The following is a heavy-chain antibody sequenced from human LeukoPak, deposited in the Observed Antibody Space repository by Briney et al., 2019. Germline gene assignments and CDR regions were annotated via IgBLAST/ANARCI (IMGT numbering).Heavy chain of an antibody. J-gene: IGHJ6*03. CDR3: ARHSSSWSYYYYYYMDV. V-gene: IGHV1-18*01. D-gene: IGHD6-13*01. CDR2: ISAYNGNT. CDR1: GYTFTDYG. Sequence: ASVKVSCKASGYTFTDYGFSWVRQAPGQGLEWMGWISAYNGNTNYAQKLQGRVTMTTDTSTSTAYMELRSLRSDDTAVYYCARHSSSWSYYYYYYMDVWGKGTTVTISS.